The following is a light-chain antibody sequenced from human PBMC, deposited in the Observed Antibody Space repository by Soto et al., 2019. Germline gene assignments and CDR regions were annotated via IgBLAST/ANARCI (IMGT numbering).Light chain of an antibody. CDR3: QQYNNWPLT. J-gene: IGKJ4*01. Sequence: EIVMTQSPATLSVCPGERATLSCRASQSVGSNLAWYQQKPGQAPRLLIYGASTRATGIPARFSGSGSGTEFTLTISSLQSEDFAVYHCQQYNNWPLTFGGGTMVDIK. CDR1: QSVGSN. CDR2: GAS. V-gene: IGKV3-15*01.